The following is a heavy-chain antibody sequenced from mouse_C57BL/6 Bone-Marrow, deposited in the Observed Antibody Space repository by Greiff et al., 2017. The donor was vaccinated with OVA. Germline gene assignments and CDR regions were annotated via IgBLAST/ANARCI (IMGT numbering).Heavy chain of an antibody. CDR1: GYTFTTYP. CDR2: FHPYNDDT. Sequence: VKLMESGAELVKPGASVKLSCKASGYTFTTYPIEWMKQNHGKSLEWIGNFHPYNDDTKYNEKFKGKATLTVAKSSSTVYLELSRLTSDDSAVYDCARGARDGSSYDWYFDVWGTGTTVTVSS. D-gene: IGHD1-1*01. J-gene: IGHJ1*03. V-gene: IGHV1-47*01. CDR3: ARGARDGSSYDWYFDV.